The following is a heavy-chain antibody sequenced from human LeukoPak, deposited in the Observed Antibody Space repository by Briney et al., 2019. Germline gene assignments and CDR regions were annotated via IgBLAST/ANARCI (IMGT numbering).Heavy chain of an antibody. J-gene: IGHJ4*02. CDR3: VRGGYYYGPSD. D-gene: IGHD3-10*01. V-gene: IGHV4-4*07. CDR1: GASISSYY. Sequence: SETLSLTCTVSGASISSYYWSWIRRPAGKGLEWIRRTYTSGSINYNPSLKSRVTMSVDTSKNQFSLKLSSVTAADTAVYYCVRGGYYYGPSDWGQGTLVTVFS. CDR2: TYTSGSI.